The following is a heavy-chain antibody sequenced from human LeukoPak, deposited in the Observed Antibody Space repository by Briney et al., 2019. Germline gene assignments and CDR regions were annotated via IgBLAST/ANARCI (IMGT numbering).Heavy chain of an antibody. J-gene: IGHJ4*02. Sequence: PPETLSLTCAVSGGSISSGGYSWSWIRQPPGKGLEWIGYIYHSGSTYYNPSLKSRVTISVDRSKNQFSLKLSSVTAADTAVYYCARGNAAYFDYWGQGTLVTVSS. CDR3: ARGNAAYFDY. CDR2: IYHSGST. D-gene: IGHD2-15*01. V-gene: IGHV4-30-2*01. CDR1: GGSISSGGYS.